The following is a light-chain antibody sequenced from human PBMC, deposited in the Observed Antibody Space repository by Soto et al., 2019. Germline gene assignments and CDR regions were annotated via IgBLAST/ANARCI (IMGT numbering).Light chain of an antibody. V-gene: IGKV3-11*01. CDR1: QSVGSN. CDR3: QQCYSWPLT. J-gene: IGKJ4*01. CDR2: DAS. Sequence: EIVLTQSPATLSLSPGERATLSCRASQSVGSNLAWYQQKHGQAPRLLIYDASNRVADFPSRFSGSGSGTDFTLTISILEAEDFALYFCQQCYSWPLTFGGGTKLEIK.